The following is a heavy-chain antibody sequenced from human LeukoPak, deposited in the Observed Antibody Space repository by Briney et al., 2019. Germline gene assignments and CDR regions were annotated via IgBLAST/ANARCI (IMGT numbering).Heavy chain of an antibody. D-gene: IGHD2-2*01. CDR2: IYTSGST. CDR1: GGSISSYY. V-gene: IGHV4-4*09. Sequence: SETLSLTCTVSGGSISSYYWSWIRQPPGKGLEWIGYIYTSGSTNYNPSPKSRVTISVDTSKNLFSLKLSSVTAADTAVYYCARQYENWFGPWGQGTLVTVSS. J-gene: IGHJ5*02. CDR3: ARQYENWFGP.